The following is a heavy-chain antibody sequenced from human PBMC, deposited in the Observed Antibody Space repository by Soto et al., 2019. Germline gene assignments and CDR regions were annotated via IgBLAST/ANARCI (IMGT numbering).Heavy chain of an antibody. D-gene: IGHD3-16*01. J-gene: IGHJ4*02. V-gene: IGHV3-53*01. CDR3: ARSLPCEKYFGEYYFDL. Sequence: LRLSFEAFDFTVSNNYMSWVRQAPGKGLEWVSVLSAGGSTYYADSVKGRFTISRDSSKNTLYLRMNSLRADDTAVYYCARSLPCEKYFGEYYFDLWGQGTLVTVSS. CDR2: LSAGGST. CDR1: DFTVSNNY.